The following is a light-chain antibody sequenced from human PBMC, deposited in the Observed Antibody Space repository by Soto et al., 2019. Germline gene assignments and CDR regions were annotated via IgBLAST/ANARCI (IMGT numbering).Light chain of an antibody. Sequence: AIQLTQSPSSLSASVGDRVTITCRASQGISSALAWYQQKPGKAPKLLIYDASSLESGVPSRFSGSGSGTAFTLTISSLQPEDFATYYCQQFNSYPTYTFGQGTKLEIK. CDR3: QQFNSYPTYT. J-gene: IGKJ2*01. V-gene: IGKV1-13*02. CDR2: DAS. CDR1: QGISSA.